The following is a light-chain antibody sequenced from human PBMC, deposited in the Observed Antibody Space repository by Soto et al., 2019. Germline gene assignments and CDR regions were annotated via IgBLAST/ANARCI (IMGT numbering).Light chain of an antibody. CDR3: CSYAGSYSSYF. V-gene: IGLV2-23*02. J-gene: IGLJ1*01. CDR2: EVS. Sequence: QPVLTQPASGSGSTGQSITISCTGSSSDVGNYKFVSWYQQYPGKAPKVMLYEVSKRPSGVSYRFSGSQSGNTASLTISWLQAEDEADYYCCSYAGSYSSYFFGTGTKVTVL. CDR1: SSDVGNYKF.